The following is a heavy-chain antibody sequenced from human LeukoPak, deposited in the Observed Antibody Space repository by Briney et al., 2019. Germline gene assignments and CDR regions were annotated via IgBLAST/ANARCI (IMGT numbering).Heavy chain of an antibody. Sequence: GESLKISCKCSGYIFTSYWIAWVRQLPGKGLEWMGFIYPGDSDTRYSPSFQGQVTISADKSINTAYLQWGSLKASDTAMYYCARRDYYDIVPFDPWGQGTLVTVSS. CDR3: ARRDYYDIVPFDP. D-gene: IGHD3-22*01. J-gene: IGHJ5*02. V-gene: IGHV5-51*01. CDR1: GYIFTSYW. CDR2: IYPGDSDT.